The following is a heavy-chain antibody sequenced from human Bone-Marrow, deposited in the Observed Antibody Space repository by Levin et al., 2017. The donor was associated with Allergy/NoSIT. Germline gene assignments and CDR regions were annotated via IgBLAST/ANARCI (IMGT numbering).Heavy chain of an antibody. V-gene: IGHV4-61*02. J-gene: IGHJ5*01. CDR1: GDSINNTHHY. CDR3: ARDETFNSWHVGLFDS. Sequence: SQTLSLTCTVSGDSINNTHHYWSWIRQPAGQGLEWIGRMFVGGAATYKRSLRSRVTISIDTSKNQFSLKLTSVTAADTAVYYCARDETFNSWHVGLFDSWGQGTLVTVSS. D-gene: IGHD2/OR15-2a*01. CDR2: MFVGGAA.